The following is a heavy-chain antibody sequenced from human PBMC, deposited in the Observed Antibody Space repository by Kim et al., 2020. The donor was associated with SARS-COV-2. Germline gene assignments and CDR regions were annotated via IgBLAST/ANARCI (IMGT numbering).Heavy chain of an antibody. J-gene: IGHJ5*02. Sequence: GGSLRLSCAASGFTFSSYWMTWVRQAPGKGLEWVANIKEDGNEINYVESVKGRFTISRDNAKNSAYLQMNSLRVEDTAVYYCINALVDPWGQGTLVTVSS. CDR1: GFTFSSYW. CDR2: IKEDGNEI. D-gene: IGHD2-8*01. CDR3: INALVDP. V-gene: IGHV3-7*01.